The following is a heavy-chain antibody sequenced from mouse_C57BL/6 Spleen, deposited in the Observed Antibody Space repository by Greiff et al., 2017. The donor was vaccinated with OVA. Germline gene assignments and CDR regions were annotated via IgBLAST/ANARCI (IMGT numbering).Heavy chain of an antibody. CDR1: GYTFTDYE. Sequence: QVQLQQSGAELVRPGASVTLSCKASGYTFTDYEMHWVKQTPVHGLEWIGAIDPETGGTAYNQKFKGKAILTADKSSSTAYMELRSLTSEDSAVYYCTRGGSNYSYFEVWGTGTTVTVAS. CDR2: IDPETGGT. J-gene: IGHJ1*03. D-gene: IGHD2-5*01. V-gene: IGHV1-15*01. CDR3: TRGGSNYSYFEV.